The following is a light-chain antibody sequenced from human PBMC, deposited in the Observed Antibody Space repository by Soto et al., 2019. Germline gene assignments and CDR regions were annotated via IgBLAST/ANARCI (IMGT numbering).Light chain of an antibody. CDR3: QQYYSHPRYT. CDR1: QGISSY. Sequence: AIRMTQSPSSFSASTGDRVTITCRASQGISSYLAWYQQKPGKAPKLLIYAASTLQSGVPSRFSGSGSGTDFTLTISCLQSEDFATYYCQQYYSHPRYTFGQGTKLEIK. J-gene: IGKJ2*01. CDR2: AAS. V-gene: IGKV1-8*01.